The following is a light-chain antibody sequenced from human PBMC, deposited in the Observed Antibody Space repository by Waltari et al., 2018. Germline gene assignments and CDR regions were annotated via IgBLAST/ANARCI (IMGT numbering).Light chain of an antibody. J-gene: IGKJ2*01. CDR2: GAS. CDR1: QSVSSY. Sequence: SCRASQSVSSYLAWYQQKPGQAPRLLIYGASSRATGIPDRFSGSGSGTDFTLTISRLEPEDFAVYYCQQYGSSPYTFGQGTKLEI. V-gene: IGKV3-20*01. CDR3: QQYGSSPYT.